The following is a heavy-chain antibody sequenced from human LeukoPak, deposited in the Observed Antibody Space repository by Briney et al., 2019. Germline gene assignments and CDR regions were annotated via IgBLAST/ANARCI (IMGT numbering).Heavy chain of an antibody. CDR2: ISGSGGST. Sequence: GGSLRLSCAASGFTFSSYAMSWVRQAPGKGLEWVSAISGSGGSTYYADSVKGRFTIPRDNSKNTLYLQMNSLRAEDTAVYYCAKWRPITMVRGVLFDYWGQGTLVTVSS. J-gene: IGHJ4*02. CDR3: AKWRPITMVRGVLFDY. V-gene: IGHV3-23*01. CDR1: GFTFSSYA. D-gene: IGHD3-10*01.